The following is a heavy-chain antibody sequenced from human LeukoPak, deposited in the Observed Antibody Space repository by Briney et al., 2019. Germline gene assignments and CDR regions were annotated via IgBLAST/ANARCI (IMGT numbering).Heavy chain of an antibody. CDR2: INPNSGGT. V-gene: IGHV1-2*02. J-gene: IGHJ4*02. CDR3: ARDRFLEWLFDY. CDR1: GYTFTGYY. D-gene: IGHD3-3*01. Sequence: ASVKVSCKASGYTFTGYYMHWVRQAPGQGLEWMGWINPNSGGTNYAQKFQGRVTMTRDTSISTAYMELSRLRSDGTAVYYCARDRFLEWLFDYWGQGTLVTVSS.